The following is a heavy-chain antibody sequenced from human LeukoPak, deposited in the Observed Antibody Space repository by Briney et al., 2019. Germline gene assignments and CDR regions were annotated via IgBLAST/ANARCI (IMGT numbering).Heavy chain of an antibody. CDR3: ARGGYYYDSSGYFGGWFDP. V-gene: IGHV3-30-3*01. J-gene: IGHJ5*02. Sequence: GRSLRLSCAASGFTFDDYAMHWVRQAPGKGLEWVAVISYDGSNKYYADSVKGRFTISRDNSKNTLYLQMNSLRAEDTAVYYCARGGYYYDSSGYFGGWFDPWGQGTLVTVSS. D-gene: IGHD3-22*01. CDR1: GFTFDDYA. CDR2: ISYDGSNK.